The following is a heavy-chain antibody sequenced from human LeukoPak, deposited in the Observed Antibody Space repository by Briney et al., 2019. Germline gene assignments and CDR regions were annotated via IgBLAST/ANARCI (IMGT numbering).Heavy chain of an antibody. D-gene: IGHD3-10*01. CDR3: ARVNQQYYYGSGIYRFYYYGMDV. CDR1: GFTFSRYS. Sequence: HAGGSLRLSCAASGFTFSRYSMNWVRQAPGKGLEWVSAISYDGNNKYYADSVKGRFTISRDNSENTLYLQMNSLRAEDTALYYCARVNQQYYYGSGIYRFYYYGMDVWGQGTTVTVSS. V-gene: IGHV3-30*03. CDR2: ISYDGNNK. J-gene: IGHJ6*02.